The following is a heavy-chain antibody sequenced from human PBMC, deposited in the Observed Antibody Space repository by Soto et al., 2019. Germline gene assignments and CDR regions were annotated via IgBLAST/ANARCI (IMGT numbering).Heavy chain of an antibody. D-gene: IGHD3-22*01. CDR2: IGFAGNNK. CDR1: GFPFDSYG. Sequence: PGGSLRLSCVASGFPFDSYGIHWVRRAPGKGLEWVATIGFAGNNKYYADSVKGRFTISRGNSKNTLYLQMSSLRAEDTAVYYSAKEYDSSGYYPGYWGQGTLVTVSS. CDR3: AKEYDSSGYYPGY. V-gene: IGHV3-33*03. J-gene: IGHJ4*02.